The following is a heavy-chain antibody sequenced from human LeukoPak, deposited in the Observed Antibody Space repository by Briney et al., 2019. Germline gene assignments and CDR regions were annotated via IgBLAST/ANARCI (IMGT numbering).Heavy chain of an antibody. J-gene: IGHJ4*02. CDR2: VYYSGST. Sequence: SETLSLTCAVYGGSFSGYYWSWIRQPPGKGLEWIGYVYYSGSTNYNPSLKSRVTISVDTSKNQFSLRLSSVTAADTAVYYCARERRDGYKVYFDYWGQGTLVTVSS. CDR3: ARERRDGYKVYFDY. CDR1: GGSFSGYY. V-gene: IGHV4-59*01. D-gene: IGHD5-24*01.